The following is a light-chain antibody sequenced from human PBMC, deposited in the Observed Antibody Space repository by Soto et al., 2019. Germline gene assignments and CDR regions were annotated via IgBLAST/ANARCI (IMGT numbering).Light chain of an antibody. CDR1: QGISSY. J-gene: IGKJ4*01. Sequence: ILMTQSPSSLSSSTGDRVTITCLASQGISSYLAWYQQKPGKAPKLLIYAASTLQSGVPSRFSGSGSGTDFTLTISCLQSEDFATYYCQQYYSYPLTFGGGTKVE. CDR3: QQYYSYPLT. V-gene: IGKV1-8*01. CDR2: AAS.